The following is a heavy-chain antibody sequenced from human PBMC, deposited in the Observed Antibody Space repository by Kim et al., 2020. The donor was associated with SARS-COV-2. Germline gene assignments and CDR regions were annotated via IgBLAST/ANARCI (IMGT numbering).Heavy chain of an antibody. CDR2: ISSSSSYT. CDR1: GFTFSDYY. J-gene: IGHJ4*02. CDR3: ARIGVGYDILTGYFDY. Sequence: GGSLRLSCAASGFTFSDYYMSWIRQAPGKGLEWVSYISSSSSYTNYADSVKGRFTISRDNAKNSLYLQMNSLRAEDTAVYYCARIGVGYDILTGYFDYWGQGTLVTVSS. V-gene: IGHV3-11*06. D-gene: IGHD3-9*01.